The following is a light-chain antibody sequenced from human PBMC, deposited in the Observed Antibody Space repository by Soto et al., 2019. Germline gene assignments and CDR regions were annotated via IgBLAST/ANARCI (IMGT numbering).Light chain of an antibody. Sequence: EIVLTQSPATRSLSPGERATLSCRASQSVSSYLAWYQQKPGQAPRLLIYDASNRATGIPARFSGSGSGTDFTLTISSLEPEDFAVYYCQQRSNWPPDPFGQGTRLEI. CDR3: QQRSNWPPDP. CDR2: DAS. V-gene: IGKV3-11*01. J-gene: IGKJ5*01. CDR1: QSVSSY.